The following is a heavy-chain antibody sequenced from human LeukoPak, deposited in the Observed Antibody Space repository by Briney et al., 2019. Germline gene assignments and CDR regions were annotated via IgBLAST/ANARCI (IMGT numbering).Heavy chain of an antibody. CDR1: GFTFNSFD. CDR3: ARGRTDFDY. Sequence: GGSLRLSCAASGFTFNSFDTQWVRQAPGKGLEWISFIRRDGVTMYADSVKGRFTISRDAAKNSLFLQMDSLTDEDTAVYYCARGRTDFDYWGQGTLVTVSS. CDR2: IRRDGVTM. J-gene: IGHJ4*02. V-gene: IGHV3-48*02.